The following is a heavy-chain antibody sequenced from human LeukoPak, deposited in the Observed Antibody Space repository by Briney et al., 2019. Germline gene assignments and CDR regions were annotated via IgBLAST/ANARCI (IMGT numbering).Heavy chain of an antibody. D-gene: IGHD6-13*01. CDR2: INPNSGGT. Sequence: ASVKVSCKASGYTLTGYYMHWVRQAPGQGLEWMGWINPNSGGTNYAQKFLGRVTVTRDTSISTAYMELSRLGSDDTAVYYCARPGIAYGMDVWGQGTTVTVSS. V-gene: IGHV1-2*02. J-gene: IGHJ6*02. CDR3: ARPGIAYGMDV. CDR1: GYTLTGYY.